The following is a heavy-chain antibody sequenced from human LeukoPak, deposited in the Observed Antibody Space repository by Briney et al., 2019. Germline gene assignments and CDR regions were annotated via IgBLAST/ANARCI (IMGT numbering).Heavy chain of an antibody. D-gene: IGHD2-15*01. Sequence: SQTLSLTCTVSCGSISSRGYFWRWIRQHPARGLEWIVYIYYSGSTYYNPSLKSRLTISVDTSKNQFSLKLSSVTAADTAVYYCARYCSGGSCYSALEYFQHWGQGTLVTVSS. CDR1: CGSISSRGYF. CDR3: ARYCSGGSCYSALEYFQH. V-gene: IGHV4-31*03. CDR2: IYYSGST. J-gene: IGHJ1*01.